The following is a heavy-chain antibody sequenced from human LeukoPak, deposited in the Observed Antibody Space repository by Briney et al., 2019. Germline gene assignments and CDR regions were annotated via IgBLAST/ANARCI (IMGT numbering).Heavy chain of an antibody. V-gene: IGHV4-59*01. Sequence: SETLSLTCTVSGGSIGSYYWSWIRQPPGKGLEWIGYIYYSGSTNSGSTNYNPSLKSRLTISVDTSKDQFSLKLTSVTAADTAVYYCASFSSFDAFDIWGQGTMVTVSS. J-gene: IGHJ3*02. CDR1: GGSIGSYY. D-gene: IGHD3-3*02. CDR2: IYYSGSTNSGST. CDR3: ASFSSFDAFDI.